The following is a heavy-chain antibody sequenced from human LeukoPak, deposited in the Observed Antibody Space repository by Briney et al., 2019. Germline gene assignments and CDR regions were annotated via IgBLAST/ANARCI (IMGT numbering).Heavy chain of an antibody. J-gene: IGHJ4*02. Sequence: PSETLSLTCAVSGGPINSGSSYWSWIRQPAGEGLEWIGRIHTSGSTTYNPSLMSRVTISVDTSNNQFSLQLSSVTAADTAVYYCARDTYDIWSGYFDFWGQGALITVSS. V-gene: IGHV4-61*02. CDR2: IHTSGST. D-gene: IGHD3-3*01. CDR3: ARDTYDIWSGYFDF. CDR1: GGPINSGSSY.